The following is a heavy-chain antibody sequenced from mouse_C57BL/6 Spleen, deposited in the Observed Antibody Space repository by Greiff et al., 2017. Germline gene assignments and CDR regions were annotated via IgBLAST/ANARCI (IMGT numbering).Heavy chain of an antibody. CDR2: IDPETGGT. CDR1: GYTFTDYE. V-gene: IGHV1-15*01. D-gene: IGHD2-12*01. CDR3: TRELYAWFAY. J-gene: IGHJ3*01. Sequence: VQLQQSGAELVRPGASVTLSCKASGYTFTDYEMHWVKQTPVHGLEWIGAIDPETGGTAYNQKFKGKAILTADKSSSQAYMELRSLTSEDSAVYYCTRELYAWFAYWGQGTLVTVSA.